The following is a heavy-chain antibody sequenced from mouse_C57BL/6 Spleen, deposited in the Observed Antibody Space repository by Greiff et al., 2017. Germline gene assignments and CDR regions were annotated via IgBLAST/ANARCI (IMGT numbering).Heavy chain of an antibody. D-gene: IGHD2-4*01. CDR3: ARGDDYDEGAY. J-gene: IGHJ3*01. V-gene: IGHV1-72*01. CDR2: IDPNSGGT. Sequence: QVQLKQPGAELVKPGASVKLSCKASGYTFTSYWMHWVKQRPGRGLEWIGRIDPNSGGTKYNEKFKSKATLTVDKPSSTAYMQLSSLTSEDSAVYYCARGDDYDEGAYWGQGTLVTVSA. CDR1: GYTFTSYW.